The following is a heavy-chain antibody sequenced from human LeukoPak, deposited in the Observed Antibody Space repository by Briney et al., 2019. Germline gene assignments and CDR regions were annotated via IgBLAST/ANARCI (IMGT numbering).Heavy chain of an antibody. J-gene: IGHJ3*01. D-gene: IGHD6-13*01. CDR1: GFTFNNYA. V-gene: IGHV3-23*01. CDR3: ARSQVVASGTGPFDL. CDR2: VSVSATST. Sequence: GGSLRLSCAASGFTFNNYAMSWVRQAPGKGLEWVSSVSVSATSTNYADSVKGRFTISRDNSKNTLYLQMSSLRAEDTAEYYCARSQVVASGTGPFDLWGQGTIVTVSS.